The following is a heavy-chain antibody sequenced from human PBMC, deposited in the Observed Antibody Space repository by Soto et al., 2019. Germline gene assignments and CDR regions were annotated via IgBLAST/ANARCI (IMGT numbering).Heavy chain of an antibody. V-gene: IGHV4-4*02. CDR3: ATRDTGRVY. D-gene: IGHD5-18*01. Sequence: QVQLQESGPGLVKPSGTLSLTCAVSGVSIGSHDWWTWVRQPPGKGLGWIGESHQSGNTNYNSSLXSRVTISLDKSKNHFSLQLSSVTVADTAVYYCATRDTGRVYWGQGTLVTVSS. J-gene: IGHJ4*02. CDR2: SHQSGNT. CDR1: GVSIGSHDW.